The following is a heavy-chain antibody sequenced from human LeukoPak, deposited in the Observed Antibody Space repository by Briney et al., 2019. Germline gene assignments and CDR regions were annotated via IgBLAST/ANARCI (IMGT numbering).Heavy chain of an antibody. J-gene: IGHJ4*02. D-gene: IGHD1-26*01. CDR1: GFTFDDYA. CDR2: ISGDGGST. CDR3: ARDSDYYAFTY. V-gene: IGHV3-43*02. Sequence: PGGSLRLSCAASGFTFDDYAMHWVRQAPGKGLEWVSLISGDGGSTYYADSVKGRFTISRDNSENTVYLQMNSLRAEDTAVYYCARDSDYYAFTYWGQGTRVTVSS.